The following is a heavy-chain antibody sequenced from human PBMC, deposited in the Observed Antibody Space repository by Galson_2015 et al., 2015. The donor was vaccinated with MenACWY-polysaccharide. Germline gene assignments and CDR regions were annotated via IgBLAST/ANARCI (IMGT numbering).Heavy chain of an antibody. D-gene: IGHD3-10*01. CDR2: IRGSGGST. CDR3: AKAREFYYYPGTHPMDV. Sequence: SLRLSCAASGFTFSTYAMSWVRQAPGKGLEWVSAIRGSGGSTFHADFLKGRFTISRDNSMKTLYLQMNSLRAEDTAVYYCAKAREFYYYPGTHPMDVRGQGTTVTVSS. V-gene: IGHV3-23*01. CDR1: GFTFSTYA. J-gene: IGHJ6*02.